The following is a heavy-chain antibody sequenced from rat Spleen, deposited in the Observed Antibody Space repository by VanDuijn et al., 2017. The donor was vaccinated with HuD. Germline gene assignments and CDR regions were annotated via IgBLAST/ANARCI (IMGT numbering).Heavy chain of an antibody. CDR1: GFTFSDYY. D-gene: IGHD1-9*01. CDR3: ARRHYGYTDYFDY. Sequence: EVQLVESDGGLVQPGRSLKLSCAASGFTFSDYYMARVRQAPTKGLEWVATISYGDSSGHSGTYYRDSVRGRFTISRDDAKSTLSLQMDSLRSEDTATYYCARRHYGYTDYFDYWGQGVMVTVSS. J-gene: IGHJ2*01. CDR2: ISYGDSSGHSGT. V-gene: IGHV5-29*01.